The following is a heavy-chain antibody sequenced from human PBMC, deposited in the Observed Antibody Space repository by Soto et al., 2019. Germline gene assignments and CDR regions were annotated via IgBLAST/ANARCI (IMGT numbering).Heavy chain of an antibody. D-gene: IGHD5-12*01. V-gene: IGHV1-2*02. J-gene: IGHJ4*02. Sequence: QVQLVQSGAEVKKPGASVKVSCKASGYMFTRYSIHWVRRAPGQGLEWMGWINPDSGGTNYQQKFQGRVTMTRDTSISTAYMELSSLRSDDTAVYYCTRKVATFNLDYWGQGTLVTVSS. CDR1: GYMFTRYS. CDR2: INPDSGGT. CDR3: TRKVATFNLDY.